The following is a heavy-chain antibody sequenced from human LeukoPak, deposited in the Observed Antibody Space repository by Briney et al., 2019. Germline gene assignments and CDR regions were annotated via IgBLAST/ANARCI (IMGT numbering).Heavy chain of an antibody. V-gene: IGHV4-39*07. D-gene: IGHD3-3*01. CDR3: ATTWGGSYFDY. CDR1: GGSISSSSYY. CDR2: IYYGGST. Sequence: PSETLSLTCTVSGGSISSSSYYWGWIRQPPGKGLEWIGSIYYGGSTYYNPSLKSRVAISVDTSKNQFSLKLSSVTAADTAVYYCATTWGGSYFDYWGQGTLVTVSS. J-gene: IGHJ4*02.